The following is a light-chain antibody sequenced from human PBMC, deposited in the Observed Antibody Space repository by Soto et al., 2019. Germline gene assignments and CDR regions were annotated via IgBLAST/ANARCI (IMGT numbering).Light chain of an antibody. Sequence: ETVLTQSPGTLDLSPGDRATLSCRASQNVGSNALVWFQQRPGQAPRLLIYAAFSRATGIPDRFSGSGSGTDFTRTIASLEPEDSAVYFCHQLRALQYTFGQGTKLEFK. J-gene: IGKJ2*01. CDR2: AAF. CDR3: HQLRALQYT. V-gene: IGKV3-20*01. CDR1: QNVGSNA.